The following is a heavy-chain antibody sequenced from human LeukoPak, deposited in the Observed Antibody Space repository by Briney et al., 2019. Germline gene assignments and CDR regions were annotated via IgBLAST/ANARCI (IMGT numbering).Heavy chain of an antibody. Sequence: GGSLRLSCAASGFTFSDYYMSWIRQAPGKGLEWVSYISSSSSYTNSADSVKGRFTISRDNAENSLYLQMNSLRAEDTAVYYCARDEGYCSGGSCYSNYWGQGTLVTVSS. J-gene: IGHJ4*02. CDR1: GFTFSDYY. V-gene: IGHV3-11*06. CDR3: ARDEGYCSGGSCYSNY. D-gene: IGHD2-15*01. CDR2: ISSSSSYT.